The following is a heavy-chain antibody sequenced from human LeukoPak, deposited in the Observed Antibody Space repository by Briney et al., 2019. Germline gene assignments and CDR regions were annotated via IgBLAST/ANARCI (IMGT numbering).Heavy chain of an antibody. CDR2: IYHSGST. Sequence: PSQTLSLTCAVSGGSISSGGYSWSWIRQPPGKGLEWIGYIYHSGSTYYNPSLKSRVTISVDRSKNQFSLKLSSVTAADTAVYYCAREVTPLWLDPWGQGTLVTVSS. J-gene: IGHJ5*02. D-gene: IGHD4-23*01. V-gene: IGHV4-30-2*01. CDR3: AREVTPLWLDP. CDR1: GGSISSGGYS.